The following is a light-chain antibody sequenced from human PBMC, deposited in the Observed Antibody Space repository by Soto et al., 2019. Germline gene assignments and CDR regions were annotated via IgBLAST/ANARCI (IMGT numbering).Light chain of an antibody. CDR1: QSVNSNY. V-gene: IGKV3D-15*01. CDR3: QQYNNWPQLT. CDR2: GAF. J-gene: IGKJ4*01. Sequence: EIVLTQSPGILSLSPGERATLSCRANQSVNSNYLAWFQQHPGQPPRLLIFGAFSRAIGVPDRFSGSGSGTEFTLTISSLQSEDFAVYYCQQYNNWPQLTFGGGTKVDIK.